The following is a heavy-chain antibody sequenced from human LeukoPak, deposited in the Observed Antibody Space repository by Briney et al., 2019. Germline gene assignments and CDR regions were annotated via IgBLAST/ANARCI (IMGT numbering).Heavy chain of an antibody. CDR3: ARLYYGGITYYYYYMDV. CDR1: SYSISSGYY. J-gene: IGHJ6*03. CDR2: IYHSGST. Sequence: SETLSLTCAVSSYSISSGYYWGWIRQPPGKGLEWIGSIYHSGSTYYNPSPKSRVTISVDTSKNQFSLKLSSVTAADTAAYYCARLYYGGITYYYYYMDVWGKGTTVTVSS. V-gene: IGHV4-38-2*01. D-gene: IGHD4-23*01.